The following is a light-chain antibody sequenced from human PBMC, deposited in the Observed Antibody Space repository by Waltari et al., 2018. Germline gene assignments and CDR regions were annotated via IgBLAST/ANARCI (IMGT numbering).Light chain of an antibody. CDR3: QGGGHGTWV. CDR2: VNSDGSH. Sequence: QLVLTQSPSASASLGASVKLTCTLSSGHSSNVVAWLQQQPGKGPRYLMKVNSDGSHSQGDAIPDRFSGTSSGAGRYLTISNLQSGDEADYYCQGGGHGTWVFGGGTKLTVL. CDR1: SGHSSNV. J-gene: IGLJ3*02. V-gene: IGLV4-69*01.